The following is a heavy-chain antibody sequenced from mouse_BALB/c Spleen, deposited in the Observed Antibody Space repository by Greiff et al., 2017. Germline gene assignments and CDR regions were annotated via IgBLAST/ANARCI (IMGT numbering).Heavy chain of an antibody. J-gene: IGHJ4*01. CDR3: ARGGSSPDGVYAMDY. V-gene: IGHV1S135*01. CDR1: GYSFTGYN. CDR2: IDPYNGGT. Sequence: EVQLQESGPELGKPGASVKISCKASGYSFTGYNMYWVKQSHRKSLEWIGYIDPYNGGTSYNQKSKGKATLTVDKSSSTAYMHLNSLTSEDSAIYYCARGGSSPDGVYAMDYWGQGTSVTVSS. D-gene: IGHD3-1*01.